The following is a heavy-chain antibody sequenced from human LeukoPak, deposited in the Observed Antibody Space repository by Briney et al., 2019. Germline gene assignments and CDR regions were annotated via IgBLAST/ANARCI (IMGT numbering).Heavy chain of an antibody. D-gene: IGHD1-26*01. CDR3: ARSSAYYNEADI. CDR1: GYSFTSYY. V-gene: IGHV1-46*01. Sequence: ASVKVSCKTSGYSFTSYYIHWRRQAPGQGLERMGIINPSGGSTTYAQKFQGRLTMASDTSTSTVYMELSSLRSEDTAMYYCARSSAYYNEADIWGQGTMVTVSS. CDR2: INPSGGST. J-gene: IGHJ3*02.